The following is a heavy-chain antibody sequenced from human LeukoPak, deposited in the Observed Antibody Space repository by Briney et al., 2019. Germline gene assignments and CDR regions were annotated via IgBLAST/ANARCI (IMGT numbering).Heavy chain of an antibody. CDR3: ARDIPSSGWYVDY. CDR1: GFTVSSNY. V-gene: IGHV3-53*01. Sequence: GGSLRLSCAASGFTVSSNYMSWVRQAPGEGLEWVSVIYSGGSTYYADSVKGRFTISRDNSKNTLYLQMNSLRAEDTAVYYCARDIPSSGWYVDYWGQGTLVTVSS. CDR2: IYSGGST. J-gene: IGHJ4*02. D-gene: IGHD6-19*01.